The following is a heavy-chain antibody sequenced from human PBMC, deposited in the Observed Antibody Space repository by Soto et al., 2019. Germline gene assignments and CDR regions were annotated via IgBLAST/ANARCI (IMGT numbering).Heavy chain of an antibody. D-gene: IGHD3-10*01. CDR3: ARGAPITMVRGVSLSLDYYYYYGMDV. Sequence: PSETLSLTCAVYGGSFSGYYWSWIRQPPGKGLEWIGEINHSGSTNYNPSLKSRVTISVDTSKNQFSLKLSSVTAADTAVYYCARGAPITMVRGVSLSLDYYYYYGMDVWGQGTTVTVSS. CDR1: GGSFSGYY. J-gene: IGHJ6*02. CDR2: INHSGST. V-gene: IGHV4-34*01.